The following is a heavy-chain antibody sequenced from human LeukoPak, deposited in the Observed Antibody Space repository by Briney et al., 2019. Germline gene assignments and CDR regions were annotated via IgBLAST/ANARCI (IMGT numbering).Heavy chain of an antibody. V-gene: IGHV3-33*06. CDR3: ANGYSSTWSPVVP. Sequence: QSGGSLRLSCAVSGFTFSSYGMHWVRQAPGKGLEWVAVVWFDGVSKTYADSVKGRFTISRDNSKNTLSLQMNSLRAEDTAVYYCANGYSSTWSPVVPWGQGILVTVSS. D-gene: IGHD6-13*01. CDR2: VWFDGVSK. CDR1: GFTFSSYG. J-gene: IGHJ5*02.